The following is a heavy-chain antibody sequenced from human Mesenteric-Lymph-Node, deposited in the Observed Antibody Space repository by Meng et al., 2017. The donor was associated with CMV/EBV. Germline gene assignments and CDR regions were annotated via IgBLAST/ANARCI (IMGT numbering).Heavy chain of an antibody. V-gene: IGHV1-18*01. Sequence: YTFSSNGISWVRQAPGQGLEWMGWISAYNGNTNYAQKLQDRVTLTTDTSTTTAYMELRSLRSDDTAVYYCLRSPATTIYSSTWPDYWGQGTLVTVSS. D-gene: IGHD6-13*01. CDR3: LRSPATTIYSSTWPDY. CDR1: YTFSSNG. CDR2: ISAYNGNT. J-gene: IGHJ4*02.